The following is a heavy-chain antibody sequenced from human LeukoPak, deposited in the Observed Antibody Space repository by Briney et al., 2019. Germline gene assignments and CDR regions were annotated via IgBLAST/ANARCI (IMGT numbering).Heavy chain of an antibody. J-gene: IGHJ4*02. V-gene: IGHV1-8*01. CDR1: GYTFTSYD. D-gene: IGHD3-9*01. Sequence: ASVKVSCTASGYTFTSYDINWVRQATGQGLEWMGWMNPNSGNTGYAQKFQGRVTMTRNTSISTAYMELSSLRSEDTAVYYCAYYDILTGRTDYWGQGTLVTVSS. CDR2: MNPNSGNT. CDR3: AYYDILTGRTDY.